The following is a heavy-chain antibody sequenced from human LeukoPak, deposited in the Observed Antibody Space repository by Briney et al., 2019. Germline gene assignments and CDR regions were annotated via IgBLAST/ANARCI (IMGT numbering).Heavy chain of an antibody. CDR3: ARQGDFWSGWGTDY. CDR1: GGSISSSSYY. V-gene: IGHV4-39*01. Sequence: SETLSLTCTVSGGSISSSSYYWGWIRQPPGKGLEWIGSIYYSGSTYYNPSLKSRVTISVDTSKNQFSLKLSSVTAADTAVYYCARQGDFWSGWGTDYWGQGTLVTVSS. D-gene: IGHD3-3*01. J-gene: IGHJ4*02. CDR2: IYYSGST.